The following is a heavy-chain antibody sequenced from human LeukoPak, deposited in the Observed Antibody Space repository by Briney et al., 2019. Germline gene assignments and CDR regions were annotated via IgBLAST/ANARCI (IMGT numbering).Heavy chain of an antibody. CDR1: GYSFTSYR. CDR2: VYPGDSDT. D-gene: IGHD3-9*01. CDR3: ARRYYDILTNAFDI. J-gene: IGHJ3*02. V-gene: IGHV5-51*01. Sequence: GESLKISCKGSGYSFTSYRIGWVRQMPGKGLEWMGIVYPGDSDTRYSPSFQGQVTISADKSISTAYLQWSSLKASDTAMYYCARRYYDILTNAFDIWGQGTMVTVSS.